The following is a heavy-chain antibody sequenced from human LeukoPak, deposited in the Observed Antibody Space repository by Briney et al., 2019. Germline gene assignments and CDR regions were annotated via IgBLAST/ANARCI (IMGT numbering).Heavy chain of an antibody. Sequence: GGSLRLSCAASGFAVSSNYMNWVRQAPGKGLEWVSVIYSDGSTYYADSVKGRFTISRDNSKNTLYLQMNSLRAEDTAVYYCASYSSSWYPYYYYGMDVWGQGTTVTVSS. CDR3: ASYSSSWYPYYYYGMDV. CDR2: IYSDGST. CDR1: GFAVSSNY. J-gene: IGHJ6*02. D-gene: IGHD6-13*01. V-gene: IGHV3-66*01.